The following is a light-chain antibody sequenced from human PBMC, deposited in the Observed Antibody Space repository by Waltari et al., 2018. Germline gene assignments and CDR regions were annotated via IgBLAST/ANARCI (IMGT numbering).Light chain of an antibody. V-gene: IGLV2-23*01. J-gene: IGLJ2*01. CDR3: CSYAGSSTVV. Sequence: QSALTQPASVSGSPGQSLTISCPGTSTDVGSYNLVSWYHQHPGKAPKLMIYEGSKRPSGVSNRFSGSKSGNTASLTISGLQAEDEADYYCCSYAGSSTVVFGGGTKLTVL. CDR1: STDVGSYNL. CDR2: EGS.